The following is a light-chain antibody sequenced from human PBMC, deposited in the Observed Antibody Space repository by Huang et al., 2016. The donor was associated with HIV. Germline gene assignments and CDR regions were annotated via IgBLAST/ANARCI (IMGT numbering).Light chain of an antibody. Sequence: EIVLTQSPAPLSLSPGERAALSCRASQSVSTYLAWYQQKPGQAPRLLIDDKSNRATGIPAMFSGRWSGTDFTLTISSLEPEDLAVYYCQQRSNWPHTFGGGTKVEIK. CDR3: QQRSNWPHT. V-gene: IGKV3-11*01. J-gene: IGKJ4*01. CDR1: QSVSTY. CDR2: DKS.